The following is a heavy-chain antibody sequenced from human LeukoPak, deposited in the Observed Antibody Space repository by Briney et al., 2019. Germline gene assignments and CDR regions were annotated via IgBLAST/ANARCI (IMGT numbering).Heavy chain of an antibody. Sequence: PSETLSLTCTVSGGSIIGRWWSWVRQPPGKGLEWIGDIFYNGAINDNSPLKGRLTMSLDTSKNQFSLKLSSVIAADTAMYYCARRNTADASIDFWGQGTLVIASS. D-gene: IGHD2/OR15-2a*01. CDR3: ARRNTADASIDF. V-gene: IGHV4-59*08. J-gene: IGHJ4*02. CDR2: IFYNGAI. CDR1: GGSIIGRW.